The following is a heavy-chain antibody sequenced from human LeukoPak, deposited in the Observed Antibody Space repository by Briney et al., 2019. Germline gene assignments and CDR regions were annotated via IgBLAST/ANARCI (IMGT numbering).Heavy chain of an antibody. V-gene: IGHV3-30*18. CDR2: ISYDGSNK. D-gene: IGHD3-22*01. CDR1: GFTFSSYG. CDR3: AKTSYYYDSSGYYGY. Sequence: SGGSLRLSCAASGFTFSSYGMHWVRQAPGKGLEWVAVISYDGSNKYYADSVKGRFTISRDNSKNTLYLQMNSLRAEDTAVYYCAKTSYYYDSSGYYGYWGQGTLVTVSS. J-gene: IGHJ4*02.